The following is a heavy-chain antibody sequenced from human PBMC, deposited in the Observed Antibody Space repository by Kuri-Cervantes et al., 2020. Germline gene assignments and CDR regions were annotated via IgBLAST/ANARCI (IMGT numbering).Heavy chain of an antibody. CDR2: YTGNNK. CDR3: SKDSSSTSPYNFQY. CDR1: GFTFSTYG. D-gene: IGHD2-2*02. V-gene: IGHV3-30*02. Sequence: GESLKISCAASGFTFSTYGMHWVRQAPGKGLEWVAYTGNNKYSADSVKGRFTISRDNSKSTLYLQMNNLRAEDTAVYYCSKDSSSTSPYNFQYWGQGILVTVSS. J-gene: IGHJ4*02.